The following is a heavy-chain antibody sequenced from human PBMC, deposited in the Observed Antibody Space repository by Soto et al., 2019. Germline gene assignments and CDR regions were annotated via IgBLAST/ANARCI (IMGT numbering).Heavy chain of an antibody. CDR2: ISLYNDDT. J-gene: IGHJ5*02. D-gene: IGHD1-1*01. Sequence: GASVKVSCKTSGYTFSNYGITWVRQAPGQPLEWLGWISLYNDDTNYAQKLQGRVSMTTDTSTTTAYMELRSLRSDDTAVYYCARVVQCAEAWFGPWGQGTLVTVSS. CDR3: ARVVQCAEAWFGP. V-gene: IGHV1-18*01. CDR1: GYTFSNYG.